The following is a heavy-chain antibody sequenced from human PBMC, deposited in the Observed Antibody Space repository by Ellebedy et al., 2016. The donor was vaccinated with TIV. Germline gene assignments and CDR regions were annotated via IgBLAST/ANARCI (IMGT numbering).Heavy chain of an antibody. CDR2: ISSSSSYT. D-gene: IGHD3-10*01. J-gene: IGHJ5*02. CDR3: ARIITMVWGVILTSPWFDP. V-gene: IGHV3-11*06. CDR1: GFTFSDYY. Sequence: GESLKISCAASGFTFSDYYMSWIRQAPGKGLEWVSYISSSSSYTNYADSVKGRFTISRDNAKNSLYLQMNSLRAEDTAVYYCARIITMVWGVILTSPWFDPWGQGTLVTVSS.